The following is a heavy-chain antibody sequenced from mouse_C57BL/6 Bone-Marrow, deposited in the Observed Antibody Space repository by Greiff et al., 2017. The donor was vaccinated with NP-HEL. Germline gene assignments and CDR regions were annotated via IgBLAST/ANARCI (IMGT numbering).Heavy chain of an antibody. Sequence: QVQLQQSGAELARPGASVQLSCKASGYTFPSYGIRRVTQRTGPCLEWIGELYPRSGNTYYNEKFKSKATLTADKSASTAHTELRSLTSADSAVYFCARVPGLPYYSDYWGQGTTLTVSS. CDR3: ARVPGLPYYSDY. D-gene: IGHD3-1*01. V-gene: IGHV1-81*01. CDR2: LYPRSGNT. CDR1: GYTFPSYG. J-gene: IGHJ2*01.